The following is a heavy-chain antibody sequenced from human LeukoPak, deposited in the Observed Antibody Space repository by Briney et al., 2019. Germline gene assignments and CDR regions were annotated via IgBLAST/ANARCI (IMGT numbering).Heavy chain of an antibody. J-gene: IGHJ4*02. V-gene: IGHV3-23*01. CDR3: AKDHALTYYDFWSGYYNRGDLDY. CDR1: GITFRAYG. D-gene: IGHD3-3*01. Sequence: GGSLRPSGAALGITFRAYGMSWVGQSPRKGLEWVSGVSGADGTTDYADSVKGRFTIPRDNSKSTLYLQMNNLRAEDTAVYYCAKDHALTYYDFWSGYYNRGDLDYWGQGTLVTVSS. CDR2: VSGADGTT.